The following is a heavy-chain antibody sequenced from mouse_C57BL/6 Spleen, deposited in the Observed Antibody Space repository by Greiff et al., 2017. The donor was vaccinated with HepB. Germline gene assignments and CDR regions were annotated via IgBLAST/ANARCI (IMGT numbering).Heavy chain of an antibody. Sequence: EVKVVESGGGLVKPGGSLKLSCAASGFTFSSYAMSWVRQTPEKRLEWVATISDGGSYTYYTDNVKGRFTISRDNAKNNLYLQMSHLKSEDTAMYYCARDGDSSGLYYFDYWGQGTTLTVSS. CDR2: ISDGGSYT. CDR3: ARDGDSSGLYYFDY. J-gene: IGHJ2*01. V-gene: IGHV5-4*01. CDR1: GFTFSSYA. D-gene: IGHD3-2*02.